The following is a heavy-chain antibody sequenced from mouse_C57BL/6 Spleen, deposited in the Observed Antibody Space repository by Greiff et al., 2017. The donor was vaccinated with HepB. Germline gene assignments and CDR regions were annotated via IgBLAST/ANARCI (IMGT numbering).Heavy chain of an antibody. Sequence: VQLQQSGPVLVKPGASVKMSCKASGYTFTDYYMNWVKQSHGKSLEWIGVINPYNGGTSYNQKFKGKATLTVDKSSSTAYMKLNSLTSEDSAVYYCARNDGYYVYAMDYWGQGTSVTVSS. D-gene: IGHD2-3*01. V-gene: IGHV1-19*01. CDR1: GYTFTDYY. CDR2: INPYNGGT. J-gene: IGHJ4*01. CDR3: ARNDGYYVYAMDY.